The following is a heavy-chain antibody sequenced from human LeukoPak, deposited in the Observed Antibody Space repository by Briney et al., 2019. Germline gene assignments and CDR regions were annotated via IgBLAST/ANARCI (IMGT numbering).Heavy chain of an antibody. CDR2: INHSGST. D-gene: IGHD5-18*01. CDR3: ARAGYGYGDGGFDV. Sequence: SETLSLTCAVYGGSFSGYYWSWIRQPPGKGLEWIGEINHSGSTNYNPSLKSRVTISVDTSKNQFSLKLNSVTAADTAVYYCARAGYGYGDGGFDVWGQGTMVTVSS. V-gene: IGHV4-34*01. CDR1: GGSFSGYY. J-gene: IGHJ3*01.